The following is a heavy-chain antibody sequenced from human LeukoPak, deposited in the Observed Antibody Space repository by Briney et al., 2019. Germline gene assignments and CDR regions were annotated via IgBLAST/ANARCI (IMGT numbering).Heavy chain of an antibody. D-gene: IGHD4-17*01. CDR1: GFTFSSYA. CDR3: ARSLGNGDYYFDY. V-gene: IGHV3-7*01. CDR2: IKQDGSEK. Sequence: GGSLRLSCAASGFTFSSYAMSWVRQAPGKGLEWVANIKQDGSEKYYVDSVKGRFTISRDNAKNSLYLQMNSLRAEDTAVYYCARSLGNGDYYFDYWGQGTLVTVSS. J-gene: IGHJ4*02.